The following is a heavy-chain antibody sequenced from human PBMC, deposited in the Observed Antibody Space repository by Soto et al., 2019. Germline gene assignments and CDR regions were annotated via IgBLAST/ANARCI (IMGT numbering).Heavy chain of an antibody. J-gene: IGHJ3*02. CDR3: ARPSGYYYAYDAFDI. CDR2: MWYDGTNK. Sequence: GGSLRLSCAASEFSFSSYGMHWVRQAPGKGLEWVAMMWYDGTNKYYAESVKGRFSISRDNSKSTLYLQMNSLRAEDTAIYYCARPSGYYYAYDAFDIWGQGTMVTVSS. CDR1: EFSFSSYG. D-gene: IGHD3-22*01. V-gene: IGHV3-33*01.